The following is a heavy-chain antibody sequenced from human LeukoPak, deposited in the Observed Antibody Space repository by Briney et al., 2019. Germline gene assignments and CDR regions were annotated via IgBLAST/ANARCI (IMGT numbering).Heavy chain of an antibody. CDR2: INPNSGGT. Sequence: ASVKVSCKASGYTFTGCYMHWVRQAPGQGLEWMGWINPNSGGTNYAQKFQGRVTMTRDTSISTVYMELSRLRSDDTAVYYCARDVQLERLLHWGQGTLVTVSS. CDR1: GYTFTGCY. D-gene: IGHD1-1*01. V-gene: IGHV1-2*02. J-gene: IGHJ4*02. CDR3: ARDVQLERLLH.